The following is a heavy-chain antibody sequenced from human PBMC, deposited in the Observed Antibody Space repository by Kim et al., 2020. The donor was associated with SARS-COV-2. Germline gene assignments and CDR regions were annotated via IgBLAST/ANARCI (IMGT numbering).Heavy chain of an antibody. J-gene: IGHJ4*02. CDR3: ARLSSAPDDYGDY. CDR2: IYYSGST. V-gene: IGHV4-39*01. CDR1: GGSISSSSYY. Sequence: SETLSLTCTVSGGSISSSSYYWGWIRQPPGKGLEWIGSIYYSGSTYYNPSLKSRVTISVDTSKNQFSLKLSSVTAADTAVYYCARLSSAPDDYGDYWGQGTLVTVSS.